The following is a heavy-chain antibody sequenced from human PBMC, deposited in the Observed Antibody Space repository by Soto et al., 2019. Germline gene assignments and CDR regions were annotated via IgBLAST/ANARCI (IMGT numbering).Heavy chain of an antibody. CDR3: ARTRWAGL. CDR2: IYYTGIT. V-gene: IGHV4-59*01. CDR1: GGSISGYY. Sequence: PSDTLSLTCAVSGGSISGYYWSWIRQPPGKGLEWIGYIYYTGITNYNPSLKSRVTISVDTSKNQFSLKLSSVTAADTAVYYCARTRWAGLWGRGTLVTVSS. J-gene: IGHJ2*01.